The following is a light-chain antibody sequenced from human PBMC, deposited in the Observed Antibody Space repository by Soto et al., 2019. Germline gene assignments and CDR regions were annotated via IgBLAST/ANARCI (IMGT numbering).Light chain of an antibody. CDR1: QAISNS. V-gene: IGKV1-27*01. CDR3: QKYHSAPFT. J-gene: IGKJ3*01. CDR2: AAS. Sequence: DIQITQSPSSLSASVGDRVTITCRASQAISNSLAWYQQKPGKVPKVLIYAASTLQSGVPSRFSGSGSGTDFTLTITSXQPEDVATYFCQKYHSAPFTFGPGTKVDIK.